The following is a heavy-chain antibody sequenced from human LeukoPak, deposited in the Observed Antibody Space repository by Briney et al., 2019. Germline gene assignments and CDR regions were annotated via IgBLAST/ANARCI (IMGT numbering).Heavy chain of an antibody. CDR3: AKAGTPTNYFDY. CDR1: GFTFSSYA. CDR2: IGGSGGST. V-gene: IGHV3-23*01. D-gene: IGHD3-10*01. Sequence: GGSLRLSCAASGFTFSSYAMSWVRQAPGKGLEWVSAIGGSGGSTYYADSVKGRFTISRDNSKNTLYLQMNSLRAEDTAVYYCAKAGTPTNYFDYWGQGTLVTVSS. J-gene: IGHJ4*02.